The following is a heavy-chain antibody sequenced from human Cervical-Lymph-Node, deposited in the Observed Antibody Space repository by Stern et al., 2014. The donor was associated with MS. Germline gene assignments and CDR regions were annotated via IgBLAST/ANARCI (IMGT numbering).Heavy chain of an antibody. CDR3: ARATDL. Sequence: QVQLQASAPGLLRPSETLSLTCTVSGASVTSHFWRGIRQPPGKGLEWIGYFYYPGTTNYNASLEGRVAISIDASKTQFSLRLSSVTAADTAVYYCARATDLWGQGILVTVSS. V-gene: IGHV4-59*02. CDR1: GASVTSHF. J-gene: IGHJ5*02. CDR2: FYYPGTT.